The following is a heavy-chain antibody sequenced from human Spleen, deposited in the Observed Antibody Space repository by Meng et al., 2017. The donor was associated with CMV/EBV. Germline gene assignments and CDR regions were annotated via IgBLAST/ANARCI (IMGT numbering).Heavy chain of an antibody. J-gene: IGHJ4*02. CDR1: GFTFSSYW. Sequence: GGSLRLSCAASGFTFSSYWMHWVRQGPGKGLEWVSTIGGSGNDTYYADSVKGRSTISRDNSKNTLFLQMNSLRAEDTALYYCAKDDVYYYDSSDFYDSWGQGTLVTVSS. D-gene: IGHD3-22*01. CDR2: IGGSGNDT. CDR3: AKDDVYYYDSSDFYDS. V-gene: IGHV3-23*01.